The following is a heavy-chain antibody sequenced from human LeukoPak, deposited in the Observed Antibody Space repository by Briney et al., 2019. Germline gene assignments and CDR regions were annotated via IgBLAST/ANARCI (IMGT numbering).Heavy chain of an antibody. V-gene: IGHV3-30*03. CDR3: ARTSQSGDCYNTMGY. J-gene: IGHJ4*02. D-gene: IGHD2-21*02. Sequence: GGSLRLSCAASGFTFSSNGMHWVRQAPGKGLEWVAVISYDGSNKYYADSVKGRFTISRDNSKNTLYLQMSSLRAEDTAVYYCARTSQSGDCYNTMGYWGQGTLVTVSS. CDR2: ISYDGSNK. CDR1: GFTFSSNG.